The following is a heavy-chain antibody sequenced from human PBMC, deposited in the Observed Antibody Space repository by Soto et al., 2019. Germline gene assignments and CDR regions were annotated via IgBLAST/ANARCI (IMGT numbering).Heavy chain of an antibody. D-gene: IGHD1-1*01. CDR2: ISAHNGNT. Sequence: QVHLVQSGAEVKKSDASVKVSCKGSGYDFTTYGITWVRQAPGQGLEWMAWISAHNGNTDYAQKLQGRVTVTRDTSTSTAYMELRSLRSDDTAVYYCARGRYGDYWGQGALVTVSS. J-gene: IGHJ4*02. CDR1: GYDFTTYG. V-gene: IGHV1-18*01. CDR3: ARGRYGDY.